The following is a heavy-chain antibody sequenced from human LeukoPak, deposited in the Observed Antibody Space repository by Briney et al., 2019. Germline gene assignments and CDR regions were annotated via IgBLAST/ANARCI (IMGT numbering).Heavy chain of an antibody. J-gene: IGHJ1*01. Sequence: GGSLRLSCAASGFTFNDYSMNWVRQAPGKGLEWVSYISNGGGTIYYADSVRGRFTISRDNDKNSLYLEMNNLRAEDTAVYYCAKGANYYGSGSYPFQHWGQGTLVTVSS. CDR1: GFTFNDYS. CDR2: ISNGGGTI. D-gene: IGHD3-10*01. V-gene: IGHV3-48*04. CDR3: AKGANYYGSGSYPFQH.